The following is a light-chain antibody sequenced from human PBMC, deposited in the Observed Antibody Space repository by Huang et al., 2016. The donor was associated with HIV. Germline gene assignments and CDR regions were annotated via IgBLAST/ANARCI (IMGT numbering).Light chain of an antibody. Sequence: DVVMTQSPLSLPVNPGEPASISCRSSQSLLHSNGDNYLNWYMQKPGQSPQLLIYLTADRASGVPDRFNGSGSDTDFTLKINRVEAADVGVYYCMQTLKTPPYTFGQGTKLEIK. J-gene: IGKJ2*01. CDR2: LTA. CDR3: MQTLKTPPYT. V-gene: IGKV2-28*01. CDR1: QSLLHSNGDNY.